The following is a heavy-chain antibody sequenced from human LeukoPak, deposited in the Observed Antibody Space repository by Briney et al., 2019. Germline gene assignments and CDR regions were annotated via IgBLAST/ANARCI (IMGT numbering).Heavy chain of an antibody. CDR1: GFTFSSYA. CDR3: GRARSGYDFDY. CDR2: ISASGGST. J-gene: IGHJ4*02. D-gene: IGHD5-12*01. V-gene: IGHV3-23*01. Sequence: GGSLRLSCAASGFTFSSYALSWVRQAPGKGLEWVSAISASGGSTYYADSVKGRFTISRDNSKNTLYLKMNSLRADDAAVYYCGRARSGYDFDYWGQGTLVTVSS.